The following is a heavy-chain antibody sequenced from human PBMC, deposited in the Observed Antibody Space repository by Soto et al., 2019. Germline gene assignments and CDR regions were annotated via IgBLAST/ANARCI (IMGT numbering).Heavy chain of an antibody. CDR3: ARITGNTPSDFDY. CDR2: IIPIFGTA. CDR1: GGPFSSYA. V-gene: IGHV1-69*13. J-gene: IGHJ4*02. D-gene: IGHD1-7*01. Sequence: GGSVKVSGKASGGPFSSYAISLVREAPGQGLEWMGGIIPIFGTANYAQKFQGRVTIAADESTSTAYMELSSLRSEDTAVYYCARITGNTPSDFDYWGQGTMVTVSS.